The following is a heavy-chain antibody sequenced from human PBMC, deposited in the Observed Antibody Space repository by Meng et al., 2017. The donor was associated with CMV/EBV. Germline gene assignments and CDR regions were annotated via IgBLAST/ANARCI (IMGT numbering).Heavy chain of an antibody. D-gene: IGHD5-18*01. J-gene: IGHJ4*02. CDR2: IYSGGSST. V-gene: IGHV3-23*03. Sequence: GGSLRLSCVVSGFMFRNYGMHWVRQAPGKGLEWVSVIYSGGSSTYYADSVKGRFTISRDNSKNTLYLQMNSLRAEDTAVYYCAKGGEGYSYGYDYWGQGTLVTVSS. CDR1: GFMFRNYG. CDR3: AKGGEGYSYGYDY.